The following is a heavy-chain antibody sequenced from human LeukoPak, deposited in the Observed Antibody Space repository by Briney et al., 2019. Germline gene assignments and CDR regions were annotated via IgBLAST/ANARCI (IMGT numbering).Heavy chain of an antibody. CDR2: ISSSSSYI. J-gene: IGHJ4*02. V-gene: IGHV3-21*01. D-gene: IGHD1-26*01. CDR3: ARVLEGLVGETGY. CDR1: GFTFSSYS. Sequence: GGSLRLSCAASGFTFSSYSMNWVRQAPGKGLEWVSSISSSSSYIYYADSVKGRLTISRDNAKNSLYLQMNSLRAEDTAVYYCARVLEGLVGETGYWGQGTLVTVSS.